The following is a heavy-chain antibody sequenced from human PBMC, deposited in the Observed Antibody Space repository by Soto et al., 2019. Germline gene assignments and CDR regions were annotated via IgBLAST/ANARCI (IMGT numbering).Heavy chain of an antibody. CDR3: ASQRRIAEAGTYYYGMDV. CDR2: IYYSGST. J-gene: IGHJ6*01. Sequence: PSETLSLTCAVSGGSISSSSYYWGWFRQPPGKGLEWIGSIYYSGSTYYNPSLKSRVTISVDTSKNQFSLKLSSVTAADTAVYYCASQRRIAEAGTYYYGMDVWGQGTTVT. CDR1: GGSISSSSYY. D-gene: IGHD6-13*01. V-gene: IGHV4-39*01.